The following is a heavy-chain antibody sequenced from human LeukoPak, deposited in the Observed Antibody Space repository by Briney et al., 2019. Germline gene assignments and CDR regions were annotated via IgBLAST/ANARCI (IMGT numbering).Heavy chain of an antibody. D-gene: IGHD3-16*01. CDR1: GFTFSSYW. J-gene: IGHJ4*01. CDR2: INSDGSST. Sequence: GGSLRLSCAASGFTFSSYWMHWIRQAPGKGLVRVSSINSDGSSTNYADSVKGRFSISRDNAKNTLFLEMNSLRDEDTAVYYCAGDYIWGRLFWGQGTLVTVSS. V-gene: IGHV3-74*01. CDR3: AGDYIWGRLF.